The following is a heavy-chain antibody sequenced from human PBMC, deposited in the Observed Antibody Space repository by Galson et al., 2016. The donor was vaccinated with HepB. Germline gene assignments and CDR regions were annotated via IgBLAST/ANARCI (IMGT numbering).Heavy chain of an antibody. CDR1: GFTLSNYA. CDR2: ISASADSA. Sequence: SLRLSCAASGFTLSNYALSWVRQAPGKGLDLVSAISASADSAYYADSVNGRFTISRDNSKQMLYLQMNNLRVEDTAIYYCVKSPLPGIALAFPDFWGQGTLVTVSS. D-gene: IGHD6-19*01. J-gene: IGHJ4*02. CDR3: VKSPLPGIALAFPDF. V-gene: IGHV3-23*01.